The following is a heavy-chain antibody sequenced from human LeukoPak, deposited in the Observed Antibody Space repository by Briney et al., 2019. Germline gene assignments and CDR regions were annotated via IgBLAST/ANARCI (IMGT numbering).Heavy chain of an antibody. CDR1: GGTFSSYA. Sequence: GSSVKVSCKASGGTFSSYAISWVRQAPGQGLEWMGGIIPIFGTANYAQKFQGRVTITADESTSTAYMELGSLRSEDTAVYYCARRYDILTGYSPDAFDIWGQGTMVTVSS. CDR2: IIPIFGTA. V-gene: IGHV1-69*01. D-gene: IGHD3-9*01. CDR3: ARRYDILTGYSPDAFDI. J-gene: IGHJ3*02.